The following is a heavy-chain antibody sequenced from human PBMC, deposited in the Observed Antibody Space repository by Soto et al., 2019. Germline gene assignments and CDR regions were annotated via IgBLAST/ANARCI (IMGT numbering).Heavy chain of an antibody. Sequence: EQLLESGGGLAQPGGSLRLSCAASGFSFSSFGMSWVRQAPGKGLEWVSSLSGTGRSTYYADSVKGRFTISRDNSKNTVYLEMNSLRAEDTAIYYCAMRGAAMVSYYFDFWGQGTVVTVSS. D-gene: IGHD5-18*01. CDR1: GFSFSSFG. J-gene: IGHJ4*02. CDR3: AMRGAAMVSYYFDF. V-gene: IGHV3-23*01. CDR2: LSGTGRST.